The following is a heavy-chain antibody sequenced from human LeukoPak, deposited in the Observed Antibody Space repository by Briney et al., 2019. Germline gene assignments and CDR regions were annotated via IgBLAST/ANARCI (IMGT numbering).Heavy chain of an antibody. CDR2: ISRSSSYI. CDR1: GFTFSNYS. Sequence: PGGSLRLSCAASGFTFSNYSINWVRQAPGKGLEWVSSISRSSSYIYYADSVKGRFTISRDNAKNSLYLQMNSLRAEDTAVYYCARESRTGYSSGWYDPYYYYGMDVWGQGTTVTVSS. CDR3: ARESRTGYSSGWYDPYYYYGMDV. V-gene: IGHV3-21*01. D-gene: IGHD6-19*01. J-gene: IGHJ6*02.